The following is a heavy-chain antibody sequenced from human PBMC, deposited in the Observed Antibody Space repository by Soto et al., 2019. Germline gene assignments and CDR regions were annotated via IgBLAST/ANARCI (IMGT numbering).Heavy chain of an antibody. J-gene: IGHJ4*02. CDR2: IVPIFGTA. V-gene: IGHV1-69*06. CDR1: GGTFSTYV. CDR3: ASVHGYNAPFDS. Sequence: QVELVQSGAEVKKPGSSVKVSCKPSGGTFSTYVISWVRQAPGQGLEWMGGIVPIFGTANYAQKFHGRVTITADKSTNTAYMELSSLRSEDTAVYFYASVHGYNAPFDSWGQGTLVTVSS. D-gene: IGHD5-12*01.